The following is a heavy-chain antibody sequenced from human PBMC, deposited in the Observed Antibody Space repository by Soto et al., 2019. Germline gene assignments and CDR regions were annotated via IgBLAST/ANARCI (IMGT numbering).Heavy chain of an antibody. CDR1: GYTFTSYG. CDR2: ISAYNGNT. D-gene: IGHD3-3*01. J-gene: IGHJ5*02. CDR3: ARDLDPASFWSGYPNWFDP. V-gene: IGHV1-18*01. Sequence: ASVQVSCQASGYTFTSYGISWVRQAPGQGLEWMGWISAYNGNTNYAQKLQGRVTMTTDTSTSTAYMELRSLRSDDTAVYYCARDLDPASFWSGYPNWFDPWGQGTLVTVSS.